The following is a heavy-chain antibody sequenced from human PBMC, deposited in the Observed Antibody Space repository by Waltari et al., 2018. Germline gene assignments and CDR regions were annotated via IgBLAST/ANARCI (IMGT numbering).Heavy chain of an antibody. V-gene: IGHV4-59*01. J-gene: IGHJ3*02. D-gene: IGHD3-22*01. Sequence: PGKGLEWIGYIYYSGSTNYNPSLKSRVTISVDTSKNQFSLKLSSVTAADTAVYYCASASYYYDSSGYYYDGAFDIWGQGTMVTVSS. CDR3: ASASYYYDSSGYYYDGAFDI. CDR2: IYYSGST.